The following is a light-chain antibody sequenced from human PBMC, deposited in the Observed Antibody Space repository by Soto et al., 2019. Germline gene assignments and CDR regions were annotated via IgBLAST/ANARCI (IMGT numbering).Light chain of an antibody. CDR3: LQYGTSRT. J-gene: IGKJ1*01. CDR2: GAS. V-gene: IGKV3-20*01. CDR1: QDVSSSY. Sequence: EIVLTQSPGTLSLSPGERATLSCRASQDVSSSYLAWFQQKPGQAPRLLIYGASSRATGVPGRFSGSGSGTDFTLTISRLEPEDFAVYYCLQYGTSRTFGQGTKVEIK.